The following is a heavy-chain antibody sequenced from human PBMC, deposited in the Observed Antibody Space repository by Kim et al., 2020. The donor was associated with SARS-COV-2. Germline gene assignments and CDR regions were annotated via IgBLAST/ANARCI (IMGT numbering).Heavy chain of an antibody. CDR1: GFTFSSYS. J-gene: IGHJ4*01. CDR2: ISSSSSTI. Sequence: GGSLRHSCAASGFTFSSYSMNWVRQALGKGLEWVSYISSSSSTIYYADSVKGRFTISRDNANNSLYLQMNSLRAEDTAGYYCARDLPYPSSGSYYFDYWG. V-gene: IGHV3-48*01. D-gene: IGHD1-26*01. CDR3: ARDLPYPSSGSYYFDY.